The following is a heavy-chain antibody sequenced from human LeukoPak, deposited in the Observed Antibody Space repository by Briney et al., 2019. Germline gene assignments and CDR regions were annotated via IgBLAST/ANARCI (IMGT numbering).Heavy chain of an antibody. D-gene: IGHD2-21*02. J-gene: IGHJ4*02. CDR3: AKDHAAYCGGDCEVLQPFDY. V-gene: IGHV3-23*01. CDR1: GFTFSSYA. CDR2: ISGSGSST. Sequence: GGSLRLSCAASGFTFSSYAMSWVRQAPGKGLEWVSAISGSGSSTYYADSVKGRFTISRDNSKNTLYLQMNSLRAEDTAVYYCAKDHAAYCGGDCEVLQPFDYWGQGTLVTVSS.